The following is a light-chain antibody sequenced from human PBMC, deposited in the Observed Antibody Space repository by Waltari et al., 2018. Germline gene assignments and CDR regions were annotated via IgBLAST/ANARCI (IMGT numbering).Light chain of an antibody. V-gene: IGLV1-44*01. CDR3: AAWDDSLNGQV. Sequence: QSVLTQPPSASGTPGQRVTISCSGSSSNIGSNTVNWYQQFPGTSPRLLFYTNDQRPSGVPDRFSASRSGTSASLAISGLRSEDEADYYCAAWDDSLNGQVFGGVTKLTVL. CDR1: SSNIGSNT. J-gene: IGLJ3*02. CDR2: TND.